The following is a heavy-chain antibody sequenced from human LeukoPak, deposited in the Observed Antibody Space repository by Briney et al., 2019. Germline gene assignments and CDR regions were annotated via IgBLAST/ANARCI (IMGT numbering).Heavy chain of an antibody. CDR1: GYTFTSYG. J-gene: IGHJ6*02. V-gene: IGHV1-18*01. Sequence: ASVTVSCTASGYTFTSYGISWVRQAPGQGLEWMGWISAYNGNTNYAQKLQGRVTMTTDTSTSTAYMELRSLRSDDTAVYYCARDARIVVVPAAITIVNYYYGMDVWGQGTTVTVSS. CDR3: ARDARIVVVPAAITIVNYYYGMDV. CDR2: ISAYNGNT. D-gene: IGHD2-2*02.